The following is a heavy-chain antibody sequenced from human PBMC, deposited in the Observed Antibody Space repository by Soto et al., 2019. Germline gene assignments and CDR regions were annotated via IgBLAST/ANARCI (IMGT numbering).Heavy chain of an antibody. CDR3: ARFGSNYDFWSGPLYGMDV. V-gene: IGHV4-34*01. Sequence: SETLSLTCAVYGGSFSGDYWSWIRHPPGKGLEWIGEINHSGSTNYNPSLKSRVTISVDTSKNQFSLKLSSVTAADTAVYYCARFGSNYDFWSGPLYGMDVWGQGTTVTVSS. J-gene: IGHJ6*02. CDR1: GGSFSGDY. CDR2: INHSGST. D-gene: IGHD3-3*01.